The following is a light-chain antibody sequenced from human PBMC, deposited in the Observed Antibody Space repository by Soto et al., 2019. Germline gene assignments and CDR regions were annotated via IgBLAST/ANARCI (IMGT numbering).Light chain of an antibody. J-gene: IGKJ2*01. CDR2: NVS. CDR3: RQSINWPPYT. Sequence: DVVWTQSPLSLSVTLGQPASISCRSRQSLQYSNGNTYWNWFHQSPVQSPRSLIYNVSNRDSCVPDRFIGSRSGTDSTLSISRVEAEDFGFDYCRQSINWPPYTCRQGTKFE. CDR1: QSLQYSNGNTY. V-gene: IGKV2-30*01.